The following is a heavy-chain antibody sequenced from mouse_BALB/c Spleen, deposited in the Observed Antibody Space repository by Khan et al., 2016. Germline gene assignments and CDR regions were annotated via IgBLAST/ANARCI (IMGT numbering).Heavy chain of an antibody. CDR3: TISIYDKYAWIAY. Sequence: EVQLQESGPGLVKPSQSLSLTCSVTGYSITSGYYWNWIRQFPGNKLEWMGYISYDGINNYNPSLKNRISITRDTSKNQFFLKLNSVTTEDTATYYCTISIYDKYAWIAYWGQGTPVTVS. D-gene: IGHD2-4*01. J-gene: IGHJ3*01. CDR2: ISYDGIN. CDR1: GYSITSGYY. V-gene: IGHV3-6*02.